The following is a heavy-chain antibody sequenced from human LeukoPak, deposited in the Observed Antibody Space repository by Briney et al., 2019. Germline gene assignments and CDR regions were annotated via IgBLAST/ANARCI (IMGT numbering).Heavy chain of an antibody. D-gene: IGHD3-10*01. CDR3: ARAIRGVMIVYYYYGLDV. J-gene: IGHJ6*02. CDR2: INHGGST. V-gene: IGHV4-34*01. Sequence: SETLSLTCAVYGGSFSGYYWSWIRQPPGKGLEWIGEINHGGSTNYNPSLKSRVTISVDTSKKQFSLKLSSVTAADTAVYYCARAIRGVMIVYYYYGLDVWGQGTTVTVSS. CDR1: GGSFSGYY.